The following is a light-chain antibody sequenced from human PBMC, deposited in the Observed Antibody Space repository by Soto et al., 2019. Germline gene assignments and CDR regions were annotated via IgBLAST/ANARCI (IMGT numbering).Light chain of an antibody. V-gene: IGKV1-8*01. CDR3: QQYYSYPYT. CDR1: QGISSY. J-gene: IGKJ2*01. Sequence: IQMTQSPSSFSASTGDRVTITCRASQGISSYLAWYQQKPGKAPKLLIYAASTLQSGVPSRFSGSGSGTDFTLTISCLQSEDFATYYCQQYYSYPYTFGQGTKLEIK. CDR2: AAS.